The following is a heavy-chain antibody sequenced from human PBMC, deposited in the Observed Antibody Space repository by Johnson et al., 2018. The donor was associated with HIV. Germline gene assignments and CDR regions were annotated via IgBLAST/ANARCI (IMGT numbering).Heavy chain of an antibody. CDR1: GFTFDDYG. J-gene: IGHJ3*02. CDR2: INWNGGST. Sequence: VQLVESGGGVVRPGGSLRLSCVASGFTFDDYGMTWVRQAPGKGLEWVSGINWNGGSTAYADYVKGRFPISRDNAKNSLYLQMNSLGVEDTALYYCARGWLGLDAFDIWGQGTMVTVSS. CDR3: ARGWLGLDAFDI. D-gene: IGHD6-19*01. V-gene: IGHV3-20*04.